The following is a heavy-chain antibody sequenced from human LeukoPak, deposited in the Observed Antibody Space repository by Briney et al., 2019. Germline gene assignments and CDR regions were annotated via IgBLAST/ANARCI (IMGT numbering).Heavy chain of an antibody. Sequence: GGSLRLSCAASGFTFSSYAMSWVRQAPGKGLEWVSAISGSGGSTYYADSVKGRFTISRDNSENTLYLQMNSLRAEDTAVYYCAKNRHSSGWYAYWGQGTLVTVSS. CDR3: AKNRHSSGWYAY. V-gene: IGHV3-23*01. CDR2: ISGSGGST. D-gene: IGHD6-19*01. CDR1: GFTFSSYA. J-gene: IGHJ4*02.